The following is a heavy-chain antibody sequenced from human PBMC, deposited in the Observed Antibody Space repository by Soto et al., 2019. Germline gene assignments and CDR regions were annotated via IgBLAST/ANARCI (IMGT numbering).Heavy chain of an antibody. V-gene: IGHV4-30-4*01. CDR1: GGSISSGDYY. J-gene: IGHJ4*02. CDR3: ARSSDDPPFDY. D-gene: IGHD1-1*01. CDR2: IYYSGST. Sequence: SETLSLTCTVSGGSISSGDYYWSWIRQPPGKGQEWIGYIYYSGSTYYNPSLKSRVTISVDTSKNQFSLKLSSVTAADTAVYYCARSSDDPPFDYWGQGTLVTVYS.